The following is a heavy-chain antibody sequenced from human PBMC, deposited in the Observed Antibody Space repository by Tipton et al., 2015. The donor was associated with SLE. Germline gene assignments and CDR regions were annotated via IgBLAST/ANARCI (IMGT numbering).Heavy chain of an antibody. J-gene: IGHJ3*02. CDR3: ARDRGNWNYVAFDI. CDR1: GFTFDVYA. CDR2: ISWNSGSI. Sequence: SLRLSCAASGFTFDVYAMHWVRQAPGKGLEWVSGISWNSGSIGYADSVKGRFTISRDNAKNSLYLQRNSLRAEDTALYYCARDRGNWNYVAFDIWGQGTMVTVSS. V-gene: IGHV3-9*01. D-gene: IGHD1-7*01.